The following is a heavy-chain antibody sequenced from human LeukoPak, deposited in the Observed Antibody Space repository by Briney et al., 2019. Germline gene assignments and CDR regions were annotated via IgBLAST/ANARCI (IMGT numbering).Heavy chain of an antibody. Sequence: GGSLRLSCAASGFTFGSYGMHWVRQAPGKGLEWVAVIWYDGSNKYYADSVKGRFTISRDNSKNTLYLQMNSLRAEDTAVYYCAKNMVRGVKGYFDYWGQGTLVTVSS. CDR3: AKNMVRGVKGYFDY. D-gene: IGHD3-10*01. J-gene: IGHJ4*02. V-gene: IGHV3-33*06. CDR2: IWYDGSNK. CDR1: GFTFGSYG.